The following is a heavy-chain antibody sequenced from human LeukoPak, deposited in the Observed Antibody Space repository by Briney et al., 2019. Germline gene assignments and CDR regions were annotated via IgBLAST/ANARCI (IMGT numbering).Heavy chain of an antibody. CDR1: GCSISSSSYY. Sequence: SETLSCTCTVSGCSISSSSYYWRWIRQPPGKGLEWIGRIYYSGSTYYNPSLKSRVTISVDTSKNQFSLKLSSVTAADTAVYYCARQTYYYDSSGYYFSEYYFDYWGQGTLVTVSS. J-gene: IGHJ4*02. V-gene: IGHV4-39*01. CDR2: IYYSGST. D-gene: IGHD3-22*01. CDR3: ARQTYYYDSSGYYFSEYYFDY.